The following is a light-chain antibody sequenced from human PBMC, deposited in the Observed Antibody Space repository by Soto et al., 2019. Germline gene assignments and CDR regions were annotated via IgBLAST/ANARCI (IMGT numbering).Light chain of an antibody. J-gene: IGKJ1*01. CDR3: QQYYGYSRT. CDR2: KAS. CDR1: QSISSW. Sequence: DIQMTQSPSTLSASVGDRVTITCRASQSISSWLAWYQQKPGKAPKLLIYKASSLESGVPSRFSGSGSGTEFTLTISSLQPDDFAIYYCQQYYGYSRTFGQGTKVDIK. V-gene: IGKV1-5*03.